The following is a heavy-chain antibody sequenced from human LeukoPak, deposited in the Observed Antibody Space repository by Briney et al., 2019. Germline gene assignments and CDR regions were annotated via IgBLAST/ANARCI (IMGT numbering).Heavy chain of an antibody. CDR1: GGTFSSYA. J-gene: IGHJ3*02. V-gene: IGHV1-69*13. CDR3: ARERSSGYNDAFDI. D-gene: IGHD3-22*01. Sequence: ASVKVSCKASGGTFSSYAISWVRQAPGQGLEWMGGIIPIFGTANYAQKFQGRVTITADESTSTAYMELSSLRSEDTAVYYCARERSSGYNDAFDIWGQGTMVTVSS. CDR2: IIPIFGTA.